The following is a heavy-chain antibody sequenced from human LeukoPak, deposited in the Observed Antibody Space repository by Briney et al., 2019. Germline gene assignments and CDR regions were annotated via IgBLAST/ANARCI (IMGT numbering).Heavy chain of an antibody. Sequence: ASVKVSCKASVYTFTSYGISWVRQAGGQELEWMGCIRAYNGNTNYAQKLQGRVTMTTDTTTRTAYMELRSLSSDDTAVYYCARDAGYCSGGSCPVDYWGQGTLVTVSS. CDR2: IRAYNGNT. J-gene: IGHJ4*02. V-gene: IGHV1-18*01. D-gene: IGHD2-15*01. CDR1: VYTFTSYG. CDR3: ARDAGYCSGGSCPVDY.